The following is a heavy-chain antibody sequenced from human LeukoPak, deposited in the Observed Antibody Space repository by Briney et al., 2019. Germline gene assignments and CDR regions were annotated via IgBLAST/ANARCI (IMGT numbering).Heavy chain of an antibody. Sequence: PGGSLRLSCAASGFTFSSYSMNWVRQALGKGLEWVSSISSSSSYIYYADSVKGRFTISRDNAKNSLYLQMNSLRAEDTAVYYCARMPAVRGVIYFDYWGQGTLVTVSS. CDR2: ISSSSSYI. J-gene: IGHJ4*02. CDR3: ARMPAVRGVIYFDY. V-gene: IGHV3-21*01. D-gene: IGHD3-10*01. CDR1: GFTFSSYS.